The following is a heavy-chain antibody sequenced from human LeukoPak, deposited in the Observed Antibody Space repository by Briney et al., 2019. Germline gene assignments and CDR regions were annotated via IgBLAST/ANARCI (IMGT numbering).Heavy chain of an antibody. J-gene: IGHJ3*02. Sequence: GGSLRLSCAASGFIFSTYEMSWVRQAPGAGLEWVSYISSSGGTIYYADSVKGRFTISRDNAKNSLYLQMNSLRDEDAAVYYCARGAPLVVITTAAFDIWGQGTMVTVSS. D-gene: IGHD2-15*01. CDR2: ISSSGGTI. CDR1: GFIFSTYE. CDR3: ARGAPLVVITTAAFDI. V-gene: IGHV3-48*03.